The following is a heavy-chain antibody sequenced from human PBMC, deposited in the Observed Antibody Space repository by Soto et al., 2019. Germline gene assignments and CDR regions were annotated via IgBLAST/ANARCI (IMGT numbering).Heavy chain of an antibody. CDR3: ASLGGSGGSQTVVDY. CDR1: GGTFSSYA. D-gene: IGHD2-15*01. V-gene: IGHV1-69*13. CDR2: IIPIFGTA. Sequence: SVKVSCKASGGTFSSYAISWVRQAPGQGLEWMGGIIPIFGTANYAQKFQGRVTITADESTSTAYMELSSLRSEDTAVYYCASLGGSGGSQTVVDYWGQGTLVTVSS. J-gene: IGHJ4*02.